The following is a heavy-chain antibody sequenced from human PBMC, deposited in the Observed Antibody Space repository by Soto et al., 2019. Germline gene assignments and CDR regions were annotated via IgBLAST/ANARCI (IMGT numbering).Heavy chain of an antibody. V-gene: IGHV3-30*02. J-gene: IGHJ6*02. CDR2: IGSDGNSK. Sequence: GGSLRLSPEASGFSFSGYGMHWVRQAPGKGLEWVANIGSDGNSKSYADAVKGRVTISRDNSKNTLFLQMNSLRAEDTAVYYCAKRLVAYDMDVWGQGTTVTVSS. CDR1: GFSFSGYG. CDR3: AKRLVAYDMDV.